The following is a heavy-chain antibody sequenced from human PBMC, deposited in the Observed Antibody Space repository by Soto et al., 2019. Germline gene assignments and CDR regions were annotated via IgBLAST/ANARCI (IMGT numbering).Heavy chain of an antibody. V-gene: IGHV4-59*01. CDR2: IYYTGAT. J-gene: IGHJ5*02. CDR3: ARGFCSGGSCFWFDP. CDR1: GGSIDSYY. Sequence: QVQLQESGPGLVKPSEPLSLTCTVSGGSIDSYYWSWIRQPPRKGLEYIGYIYYTGATNYNPSLSSRVTISLDTSRSQFSLILTSVTAADTAVYYCARGFCSGGSCFWFDPWGQGTLVTVSS. D-gene: IGHD2-15*01.